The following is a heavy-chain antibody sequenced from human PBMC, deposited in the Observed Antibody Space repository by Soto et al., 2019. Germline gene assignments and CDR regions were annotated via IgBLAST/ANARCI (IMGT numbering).Heavy chain of an antibody. V-gene: IGHV3-30-3*01. CDR2: ISYDGSNK. D-gene: IGHD3-10*01. CDR3: ARGQRVNYYYYYGMDV. J-gene: IGHJ6*02. Sequence: GGSLRLSCAASGFTVSSNYMSWVRQAPGKGLEWVAVISYDGSNKYYADSVKGRFTISRDNSKNTLYLQMNSLRAEDTAVYYCARGQRVNYYYYYGMDVWGQGTTVTVSS. CDR1: GFTVSSNY.